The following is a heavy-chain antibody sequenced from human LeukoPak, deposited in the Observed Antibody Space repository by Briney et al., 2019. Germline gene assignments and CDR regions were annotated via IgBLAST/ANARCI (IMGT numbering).Heavy chain of an antibody. V-gene: IGHV3-20*04. Sequence: GGSLRLSCAASGFIFSSYGMSWVRQAPGKGLEWVSGINWNGGSTGYADSVKGRFTISRDNAKKSLYLQMNSLRAEDTALYYCARSRGYYTMAFDHWGQGTLVTVSS. CDR1: GFIFSSYG. CDR2: INWNGGST. D-gene: IGHD3-3*01. CDR3: ARSRGYYTMAFDH. J-gene: IGHJ4*02.